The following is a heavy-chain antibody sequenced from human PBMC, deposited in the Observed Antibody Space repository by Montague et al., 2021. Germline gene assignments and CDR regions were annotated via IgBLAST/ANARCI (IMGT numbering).Heavy chain of an antibody. CDR3: VRQSVSGKFDY. CDR1: GDSVSSNSVT. J-gene: IGHJ4*02. V-gene: IGHV6-1*01. D-gene: IGHD6-19*01. CDR2: TYYRSKWAN. Sequence: CAISGDSVSSNSVTWHWIRQSPSRGLEWLGRTYYRSKWANDYALSVGSRITFNPDTSKNQFSLQLDSVTPEDTAVYYCVRQSVSGKFDYWGQGTRVNVSS.